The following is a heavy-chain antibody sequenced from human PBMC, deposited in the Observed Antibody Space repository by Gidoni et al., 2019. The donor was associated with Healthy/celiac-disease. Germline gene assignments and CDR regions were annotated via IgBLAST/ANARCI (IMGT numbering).Heavy chain of an antibody. D-gene: IGHD2-21*01. CDR2: SSSSSSTI. CDR1: GFPLSSYS. Sequence: EVQLVESGGGLVQPGGSLRLSCSASGFPLSSYSMNWVRQAPGKGLEWVSYSSSSSSTIYYADSVKGRFTISRDNDKNSLYLQMNSLRDEDTAVYYCAKNVVRGSTNWFDPWGQGTLVTVSS. J-gene: IGHJ5*02. CDR3: AKNVVRGSTNWFDP. V-gene: IGHV3-48*02.